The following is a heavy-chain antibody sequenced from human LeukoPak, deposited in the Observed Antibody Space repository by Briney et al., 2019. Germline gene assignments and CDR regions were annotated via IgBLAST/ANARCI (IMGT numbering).Heavy chain of an antibody. CDR2: INPNSGGT. Sequence: GASVKVSCKASGYTFTGYYMHWVRQAPGQGLEWMGWINPNSGGTNYAQKFQGRVTMTRDTSISTAYMELSRLRSDDTAVYYCAMATPKRASSHAFDIWGQGTMVTVSS. J-gene: IGHJ3*02. CDR3: AMATPKRASSHAFDI. CDR1: GYTFTGYY. D-gene: IGHD5-12*01. V-gene: IGHV1-2*02.